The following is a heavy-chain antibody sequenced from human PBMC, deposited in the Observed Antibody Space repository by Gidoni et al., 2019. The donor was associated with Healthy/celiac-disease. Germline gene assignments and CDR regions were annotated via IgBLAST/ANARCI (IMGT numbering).Heavy chain of an antibody. V-gene: IGHV4-4*02. Sequence: QPLTCAVSGRSISSSNWWSWVRQPPGKGLERIGEIYHSGSTNYNPSRTRRVTISVDKSKNQYSLMLSSVTAADAAVYYCARVIWDGSGGGRHTDYWGQGTLVTVSS. D-gene: IGHD3-10*01. CDR1: GRSISSSNW. CDR3: ARVIWDGSGGGRHTDY. J-gene: IGHJ4*02. CDR2: IYHSGST.